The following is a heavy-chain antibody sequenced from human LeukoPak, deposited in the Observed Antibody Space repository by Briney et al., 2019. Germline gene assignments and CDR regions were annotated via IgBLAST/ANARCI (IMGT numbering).Heavy chain of an antibody. V-gene: IGHV4-4*02. Sequence: PSETLSLTCAVSGGSISSSNWWSWVRQPPGKGLEWIGDIYHSGSTNYNPSLKSRVTISVNTSKNQFSLKLSSVTAADTAVYYCARRRCSSTSCYAYRVVVNWFDPWGQGTLVTVSS. D-gene: IGHD2-2*01. J-gene: IGHJ5*02. CDR1: GGSISSSNW. CDR2: IYHSGST. CDR3: ARRRCSSTSCYAYRVVVNWFDP.